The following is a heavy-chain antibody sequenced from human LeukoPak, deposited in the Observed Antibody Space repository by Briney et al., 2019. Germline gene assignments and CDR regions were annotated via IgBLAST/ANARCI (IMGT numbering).Heavy chain of an antibody. CDR1: GYTFTSYY. CDR2: INPSGGST. D-gene: IGHD3-10*01. V-gene: IGHV1-46*01. Sequence: ASVKVSCKASGYTFTSYYMHWVRQAPGQGLGWMGIINPSGGSTSYAQKFQGRVTMTTDTSTSTAYMGLRSLRSDDTAVYYCARGGITTNMDVWGKGTTVTVSS. J-gene: IGHJ6*03. CDR3: ARGGITTNMDV.